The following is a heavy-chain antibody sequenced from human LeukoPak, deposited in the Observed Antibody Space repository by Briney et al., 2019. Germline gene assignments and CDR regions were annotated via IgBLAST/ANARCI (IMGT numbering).Heavy chain of an antibody. D-gene: IGHD6-19*01. J-gene: IGHJ4*02. V-gene: IGHV4-59*12. CDR1: GGSISSYY. CDR2: IYYSGST. CDR3: ARGSSGWYEGGTYYFDY. Sequence: SETLSLTCTVSGGSISSYYWSWIRQPPGKGLEWIGYIYYSGSTNYNPSLKSRVTISVDTSKNQFSLKLSSVTAADTAVYYCARGSSGWYEGGTYYFDYWGQGTLVTVSS.